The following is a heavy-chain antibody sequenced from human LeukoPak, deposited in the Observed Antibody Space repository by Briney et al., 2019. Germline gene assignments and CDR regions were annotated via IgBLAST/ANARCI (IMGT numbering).Heavy chain of an antibody. CDR2: IDPSDSYT. CDR3: ARHRLGSFAYFDP. D-gene: IGHD3-16*01. CDR1: GYTFTSYW. J-gene: IGHJ5*02. Sequence: GESLKISYKGSGYTFTSYWISWVRQMPGKGLEWMGNIDPSDSYTNYSPSFQGHVTCSADKSISTAYLQWSSLKASDTAIYYCARHRLGSFAYFDPWGQGTLVTVSS. V-gene: IGHV5-10-1*01.